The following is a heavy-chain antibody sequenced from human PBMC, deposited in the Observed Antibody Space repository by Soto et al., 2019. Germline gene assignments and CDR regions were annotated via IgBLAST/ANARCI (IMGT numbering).Heavy chain of an antibody. CDR3: ARRYGVYFDY. V-gene: IGHV4-59*08. J-gene: IGHJ4*02. CDR1: GGSISSYY. Sequence: QVQLQESGPGLVKPSETLSLTCTVSGGSISSYYWSWIRQPPGKGLEWIGYIYYSGSTNYNPSLKSRVTISVDTSNNQFSLKLSSVPAADTAVYYCARRYGVYFDYWGQGTLVTVSS. CDR2: IYYSGST. D-gene: IGHD4-17*01.